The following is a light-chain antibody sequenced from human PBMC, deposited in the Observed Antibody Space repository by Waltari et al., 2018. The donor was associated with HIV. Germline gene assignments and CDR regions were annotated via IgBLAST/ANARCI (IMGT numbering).Light chain of an antibody. V-gene: IGLV2-14*03. CDR2: DVD. CDR1: DRAFGLSNF. Sequence: SAVTQPASVSGLPGQSIPLSCSGADRAFGLSNFVPWYQQHPGKLPRLILYDVDSRASGISARFSGSKSGHTASLNISGLRAEDEADYYCASFTGDNSLLFGGGTKVTVL. J-gene: IGLJ3*02. CDR3: ASFTGDNSLL.